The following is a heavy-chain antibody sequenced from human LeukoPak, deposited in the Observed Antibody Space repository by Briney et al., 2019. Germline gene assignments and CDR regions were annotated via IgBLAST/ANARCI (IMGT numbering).Heavy chain of an antibody. J-gene: IGHJ4*02. CDR1: GFTFSTYW. D-gene: IGHD2-15*01. V-gene: IGHV3-7*01. CDR3: ARQRYSDY. Sequence: AGGSLRLSCAASGFTFSTYWMTWVRQAPGRGLEWVADIKEDGSEMPYVDSVKGRFTISRDNAKNSLSLEMSSLRAEDTAVYYCARQRYSDYWGQGTLVTVSS. CDR2: IKEDGSEM.